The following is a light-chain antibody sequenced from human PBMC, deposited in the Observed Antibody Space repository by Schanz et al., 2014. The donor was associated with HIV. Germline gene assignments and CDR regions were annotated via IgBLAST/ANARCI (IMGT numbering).Light chain of an antibody. CDR3: SSYADSNNYV. CDR1: SSDIGNYNL. J-gene: IGLJ1*01. V-gene: IGLV2-23*02. CDR2: EVR. Sequence: QSALTQPASVSGSPGQSITISCTGTSSDIGNYNLVSWFQHHPGEAPKIMIFEVRKRPSGVSGRFSGSKSGNTASLTISGLQPEDEADYYCSSYADSNNYVFGTGTKLTVL.